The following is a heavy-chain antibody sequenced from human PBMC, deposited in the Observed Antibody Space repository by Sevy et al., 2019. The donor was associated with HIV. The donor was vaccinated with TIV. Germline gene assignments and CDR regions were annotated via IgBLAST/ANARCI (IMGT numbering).Heavy chain of an antibody. V-gene: IGHV3-30-3*01. CDR2: ISHDGSNE. CDR3: AREGLLSSYNYFDS. Sequence: GGSLRLSCAASGFTFSDHAMHWVRQAPGKWLEWVAVISHDGSNEYYADSVKGRFTISRDNSKITLYLQMNSLRAEDTAVYYCAREGLLSSYNYFDSWGQGTLVTVSS. D-gene: IGHD2-2*02. J-gene: IGHJ4*02. CDR1: GFTFSDHA.